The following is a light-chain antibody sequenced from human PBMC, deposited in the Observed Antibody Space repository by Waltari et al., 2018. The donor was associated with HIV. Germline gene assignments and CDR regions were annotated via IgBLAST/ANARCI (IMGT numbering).Light chain of an antibody. J-gene: IGLJ1*01. V-gene: IGLV2-18*02. CDR2: EVT. CDR1: NSDVGSYNR. Sequence: QSALTQPPSVSGSPGQSVTIPCTGTNSDVGSYNRVSWYQQTPGTAPKLMIYEVTHRPSGVPDRFSGSKSGNTASLTISGLQAEDEGDYYCSSYTSSATYVFGTGTKVTVI. CDR3: SSYTSSATYV.